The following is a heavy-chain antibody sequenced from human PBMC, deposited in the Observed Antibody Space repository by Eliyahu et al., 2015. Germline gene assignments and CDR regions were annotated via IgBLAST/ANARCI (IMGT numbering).Heavy chain of an antibody. Sequence: EVQLVESGGGLVQPGRSLRLSCTASGFXFGDXAMSWVRQAPGKGLEWVGFIRSKAYGGTTEYAASVKGRFTISRDDSKSIAYLQMNSLKTEDTAVYYCTRSHSSGDFDYWGQGTLVTVSS. V-gene: IGHV3-49*04. CDR2: IRSKAYGGTT. D-gene: IGHD3-22*01. CDR1: GFXFGDXA. CDR3: TRSHSSGDFDY. J-gene: IGHJ4*02.